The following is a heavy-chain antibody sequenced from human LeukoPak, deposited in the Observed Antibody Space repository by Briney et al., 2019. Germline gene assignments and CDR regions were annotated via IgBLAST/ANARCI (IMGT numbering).Heavy chain of an antibody. CDR3: VRGDSGWYGDYYYAMDV. Sequence: ASQTLSLTCAISGDSVSSNSAAWDWIRQSPSRGLEWLGRTYYRSRWYNDYALSVNSRITIKPDTSKNQFSLQLNSVTPEDTAVYYCVRGDSGWYGDYYYAMDVWGQGTTVTVSS. D-gene: IGHD6-19*01. V-gene: IGHV6-1*01. CDR1: GDSVSSNSAA. J-gene: IGHJ6*02. CDR2: TYYRSRWYN.